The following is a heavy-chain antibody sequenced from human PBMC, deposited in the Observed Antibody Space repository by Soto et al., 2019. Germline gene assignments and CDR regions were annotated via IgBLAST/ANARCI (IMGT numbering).Heavy chain of an antibody. V-gene: IGHV3-30-3*01. CDR3: ASPYCSSTSCLYYYYYGMDV. J-gene: IGHJ6*02. D-gene: IGHD2-2*01. CDR2: ISYDGSNK. Sequence: ESVGGVVQPGRSLRLSCAASGFTFSSYAMHWVRQAPGKGLEWVADISYDGSNKYYADSVKGRFTISRDNSKNTLYLQMNSLRAEDTAVYYCASPYCSSTSCLYYYYYGMDVWCQGTTVTVSS. CDR1: GFTFSSYA.